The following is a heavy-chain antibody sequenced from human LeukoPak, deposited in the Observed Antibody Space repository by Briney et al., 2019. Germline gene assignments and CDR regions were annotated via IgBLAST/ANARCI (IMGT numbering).Heavy chain of an antibody. D-gene: IGHD2-2*01. CDR1: GGSISSSHKY. V-gene: IGHV4-39*01. CDR3: ARGPTYQPIDY. CDR2: IYYSGNT. J-gene: IGHJ4*02. Sequence: SETLSLTCTVSGGSISSSHKYWGWIRQPPGKGLEWIGSIYYSGNTYYNPSLKSRVSISVDTSKNQFSLKLSSATAADTAVYYCARGPTYQPIDYWGQGTLVTVSS.